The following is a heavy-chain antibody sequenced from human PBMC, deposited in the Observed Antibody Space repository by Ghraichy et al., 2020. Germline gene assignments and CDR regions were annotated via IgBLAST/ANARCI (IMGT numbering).Heavy chain of an antibody. CDR2: INHSGST. CDR1: GGSFSGYY. Sequence: SETLSLTCAVYGGSFSGYYWSWIRQPPGKGLEWIGEINHSGSTNYNPSLKSRVTISVDTSKNQFSLKLSSVTAADTAVYYCAGGHGVAVAGTRRGVVYFDYWGQGTLVTVSS. D-gene: IGHD6-19*01. CDR3: AGGHGVAVAGTRRGVVYFDY. J-gene: IGHJ4*02. V-gene: IGHV4-34*01.